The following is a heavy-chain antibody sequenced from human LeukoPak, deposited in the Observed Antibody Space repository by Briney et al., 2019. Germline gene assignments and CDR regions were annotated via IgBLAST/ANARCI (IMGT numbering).Heavy chain of an antibody. V-gene: IGHV6-1*01. CDR1: GDSVSSNSAA. Sequence: SQTLSLTCAISGDSVSSNSAAWNWIRQSPSRGLEWLGRTYYRPKWYNDYAVSVKSRITINPDTSKNQFSLQLNSVTPEDTAVYYCARDHIAAAGTWVEYNWFDPWGQGTLVTVSS. D-gene: IGHD6-13*01. J-gene: IGHJ5*02. CDR3: ARDHIAAAGTWVEYNWFDP. CDR2: TYYRPKWYN.